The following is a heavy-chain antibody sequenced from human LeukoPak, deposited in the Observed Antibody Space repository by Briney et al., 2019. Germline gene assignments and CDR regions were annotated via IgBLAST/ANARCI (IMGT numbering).Heavy chain of an antibody. CDR2: INHSGSI. J-gene: IGHJ4*02. D-gene: IGHD3-22*01. CDR1: GGSFSGDY. V-gene: IGHV4-34*01. CDR3: AAGTYYYDSSGYPFDY. Sequence: SETLSLTCAVHGGSFSGDYWSWIRQPPGKGLEWIGEINHSGSINYNPSLKSRVTMSIDTSKNQFSLKLSSVTAADTAVYYCAAGTYYYDSSGYPFDYWGQGTLDTVSS.